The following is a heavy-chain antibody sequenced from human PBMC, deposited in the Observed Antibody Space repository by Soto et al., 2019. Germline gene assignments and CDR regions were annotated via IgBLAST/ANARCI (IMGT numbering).Heavy chain of an antibody. V-gene: IGHV4-30-2*01. CDR1: GGSISSGGYS. J-gene: IGHJ5*02. CDR2: IYHSGST. Sequence: QLQLQESGPGLVKPSQTLSLTCAVSGGSISSGGYSWSWIRQPPGKGLEWIGYIYHSGSTYYNPSLKSRVTISLDRSKNQFSLKLSSVTAADTAVYYCARARRTYDILTGYSEYNWFDPWGQGTLVTVSS. CDR3: ARARRTYDILTGYSEYNWFDP. D-gene: IGHD3-9*01.